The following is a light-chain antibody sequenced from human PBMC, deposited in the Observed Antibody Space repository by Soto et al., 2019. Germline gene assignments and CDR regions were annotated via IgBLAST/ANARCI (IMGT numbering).Light chain of an antibody. CDR3: QLYGGSPPRGT. J-gene: IGKJ3*01. CDR1: QSVSSSF. V-gene: IGKV3-20*01. Sequence: EIVLTQSPGTLSLSPGERTTLSCRASQSVSSSFLAWYQQKPGQAPRLLIYGASSRATGIPDRFSGSGSGTDFILTISRLEPEDSALYYCQLYGGSPPRGTFGPGTTV. CDR2: GAS.